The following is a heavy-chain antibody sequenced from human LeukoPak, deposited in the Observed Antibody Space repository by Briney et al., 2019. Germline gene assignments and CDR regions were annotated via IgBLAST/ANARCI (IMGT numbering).Heavy chain of an antibody. J-gene: IGHJ4*02. CDR3: AREEVKSFDN. CDR1: GFTFSSYS. CDR2: ISSSSSYL. V-gene: IGHV3-21*04. Sequence: GGSLRLSCAASGFTFSSYSMNWVRQAPGKGLEWVSSISSSSSYLYYADSVKGRFTISRDNAKNSLYLQMNNLRIEDTAVYYCAREEVKSFDNWGQGTLVTVSS.